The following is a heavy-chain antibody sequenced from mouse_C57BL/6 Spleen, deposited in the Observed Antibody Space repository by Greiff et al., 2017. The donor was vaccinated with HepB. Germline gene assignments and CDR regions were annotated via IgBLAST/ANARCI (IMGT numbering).Heavy chain of an antibody. V-gene: IGHV1-15*01. CDR2: IDPETGGT. D-gene: IGHD2-12*01. Sequence: VQLVESGAELVRPGASVTLSCKASGYTFTDYEMHWVKQTPVHGLEWIGAIDPETGGTAYNQKFKGKAILTADKSSSTAYMELRSLTSEDSAVYYCTDYTSYYFDYWGQGTTLTVSS. J-gene: IGHJ2*01. CDR1: GYTFTDYE. CDR3: TDYTSYYFDY.